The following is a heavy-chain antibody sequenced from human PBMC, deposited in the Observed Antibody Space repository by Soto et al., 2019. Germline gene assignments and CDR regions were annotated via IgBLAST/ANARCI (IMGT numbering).Heavy chain of an antibody. V-gene: IGHV4-31*03. CDR1: GYSITAGGYY. D-gene: IGHD6-19*01. CDR2: FYSSGSI. Sequence: SETLSLTSFVSGYSITAGGYYWSWIRHHPGKGLEWIGSFYSSGSIIYNPSLRSRVSISGDTSSNQFSMSLTSVTAADTARYDCARMYSSGSGWFHPWGQGTMVTVYS. CDR3: ARMYSSGSGWFHP. J-gene: IGHJ5*02.